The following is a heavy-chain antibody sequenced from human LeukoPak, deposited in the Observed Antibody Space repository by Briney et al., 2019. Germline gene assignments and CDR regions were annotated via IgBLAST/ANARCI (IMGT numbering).Heavy chain of an antibody. CDR1: GFTFSDHY. V-gene: IGHV3-72*01. CDR3: ARASTGNDY. D-gene: IGHD1-14*01. CDR2: IRNKANSYTT. Sequence: GGSLRLSCAASGFTFSDHYMDWVRQAPGEGLEWVGRIRNKANSYTTEYAASVKGRFTISRDDSKNSLYLQMNSLKTEDTAVYYCARASTGNDYWGQGTLVTVSS. J-gene: IGHJ4*02.